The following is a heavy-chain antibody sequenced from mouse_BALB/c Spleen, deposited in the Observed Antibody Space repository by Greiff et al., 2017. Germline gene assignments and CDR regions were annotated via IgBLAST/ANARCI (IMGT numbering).Heavy chain of an antibody. J-gene: IGHJ2*01. CDR1: GFTFSDYY. V-gene: IGHV5-4*02. D-gene: IGHD1-1*01. CDR2: ISDGGSYT. Sequence: EVKLVESGGGLVKPGGSLKLSCAASGFTFSDYYMYWVRQTPEKRLEWVATISDGGSYTYYPDSVKGRFTISRDNAKNNLYLQMSSLKSEDTAMYYCARYYYGSSPYYFDYWGQGTTLTVSS. CDR3: ARYYYGSSPYYFDY.